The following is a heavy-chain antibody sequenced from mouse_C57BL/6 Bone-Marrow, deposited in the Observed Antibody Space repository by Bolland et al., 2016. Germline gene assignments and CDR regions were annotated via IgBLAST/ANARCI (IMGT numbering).Heavy chain of an antibody. CDR3: ARERQLRPYYFDY. D-gene: IGHD3-2*02. Sequence: YNEKFKGKATLTVDTSSSTAYMQLSSLTSEDSAVYFCARERQLRPYYFDYWGQGTT. V-gene: IGHV1-56*01. J-gene: IGHJ2*01.